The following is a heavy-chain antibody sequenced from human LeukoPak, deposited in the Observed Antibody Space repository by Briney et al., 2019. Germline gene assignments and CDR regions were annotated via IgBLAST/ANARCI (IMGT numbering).Heavy chain of an antibody. CDR2: IGSSSTYT. D-gene: IGHD6-13*01. V-gene: IGHV3-11*06. CDR3: ARDKESSGWYLTPYYYGMDV. CDR1: GFPFSDYY. J-gene: IGHJ6*04. Sequence: GGSLRLSCVASGFPFSDYYMTWIRQAPGKGLEWLSYIGSSSTYTHYADSVKGRFTISRDNAKNSLYLQMNSLRAEDTAVYYCARDKESSGWYLTPYYYGMDVWGKGTTVTVSS.